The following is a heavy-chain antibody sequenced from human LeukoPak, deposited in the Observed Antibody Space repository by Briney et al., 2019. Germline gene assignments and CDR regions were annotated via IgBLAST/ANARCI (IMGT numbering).Heavy chain of an antibody. V-gene: IGHV3-23*01. Sequence: PGGSLRLSCAASGFTFSSYAMSWVRQAPGKGLEWVSAISGSGGSTYYADSVKGRFTISRDNSKNTLYLQMNSLRAEDTAVYYCAKAQPQGEYDFWNGYLYYFDYWGQGTLVTVSS. J-gene: IGHJ4*02. CDR2: ISGSGGST. CDR3: AKAQPQGEYDFWNGYLYYFDY. D-gene: IGHD3-3*01. CDR1: GFTFSSYA.